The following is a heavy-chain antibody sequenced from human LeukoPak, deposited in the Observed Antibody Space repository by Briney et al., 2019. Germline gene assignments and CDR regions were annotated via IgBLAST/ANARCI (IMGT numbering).Heavy chain of an antibody. CDR2: INHSGST. CDR1: GGSISSGDYY. D-gene: IGHD6-6*01. Sequence: SSETLSLTCTVSGGSISSGDYYWSWIRQPPGKGLEWIGEINHSGSTNYNPPLKSRVTISVDTSKNQFSLKLSSVTAADTAVYYCTYSSSSFDYWGQGTLVTVSS. CDR3: TYSSSSFDY. V-gene: IGHV4-39*07. J-gene: IGHJ4*02.